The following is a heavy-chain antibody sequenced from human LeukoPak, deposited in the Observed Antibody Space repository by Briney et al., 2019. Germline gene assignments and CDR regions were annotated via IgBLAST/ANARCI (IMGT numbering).Heavy chain of an antibody. J-gene: IGHJ4*02. CDR2: ICSSSSYI. Sequence: TGGSLRLSCAASGFTFSSYSMNWVRQAPGKGLEWVSSICSSSSYIYYADSVKGRFTISRDNAKNSLYLQMNSLRAEDTAVYYCARSAGRYVEYYFDYWGQGTLVTVSS. CDR3: ARSAGRYVEYYFDY. V-gene: IGHV3-21*01. CDR1: GFTFSSYS. D-gene: IGHD1-1*01.